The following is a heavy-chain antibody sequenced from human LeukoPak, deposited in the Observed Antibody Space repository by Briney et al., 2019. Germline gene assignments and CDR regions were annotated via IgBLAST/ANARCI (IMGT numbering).Heavy chain of an antibody. Sequence: TGGSLRLSCAASGFTFSSYAMSWVRQAPGKGLEWVSAISGSGGSTYYADSVKGRFTISRDNSKNTLYLQMNSLRAEDTAVYYCAKYRGMTTVTPFDYWGQGTLVTVSS. CDR1: GFTFSSYA. CDR3: AKYRGMTTVTPFDY. V-gene: IGHV3-23*01. D-gene: IGHD4-17*01. J-gene: IGHJ4*02. CDR2: ISGSGGST.